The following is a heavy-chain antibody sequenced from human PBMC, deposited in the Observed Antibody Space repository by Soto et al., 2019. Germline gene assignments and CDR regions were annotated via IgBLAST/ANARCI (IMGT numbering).Heavy chain of an antibody. CDR1: GDSVSSNSAA. J-gene: IGHJ6*02. CDR3: ASGWFGEFIADEYYGMDV. Sequence: SQTLSLTCAISGDSVSSNSAAWNWIRQSPSRGLEWLGRTYYRSKWYNDYAVSVKSRITINPDTSKNQFSLQLNSVTPEDTAVYYCASGWFGEFIADEYYGMDVWGQGTTVTGSS. CDR2: TYYRSKWYN. D-gene: IGHD3-10*01. V-gene: IGHV6-1*01.